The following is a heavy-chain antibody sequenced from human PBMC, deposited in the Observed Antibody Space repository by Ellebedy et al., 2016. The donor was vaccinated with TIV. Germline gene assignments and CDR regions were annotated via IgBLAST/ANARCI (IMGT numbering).Heavy chain of an antibody. CDR3: AREAATGTTPIDY. J-gene: IGHJ4*02. Sequence: PGGSLRLSCTVSGGSVSSDHHYWSWIRQPPGKGLEWIGYIHYGGTTNYNPSLKSRVTISVDTSKNQFSLKLRSVTAADSAIYYCAREAATGTTPIDYWGQGTQVTVSS. V-gene: IGHV4-61*01. CDR2: IHYGGTT. D-gene: IGHD1-1*01. CDR1: GGSVSSDHHY.